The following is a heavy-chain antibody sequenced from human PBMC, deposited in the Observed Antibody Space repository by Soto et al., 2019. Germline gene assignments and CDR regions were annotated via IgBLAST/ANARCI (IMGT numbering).Heavy chain of an antibody. Sequence: EVQLVESGGGLVQPCRSLRLSCAASGFTFDDYAIHWVRQATGRGLEWVAGISWNGASIGYADSVKGRFTISRDNAKNSLHLQMNSLRSEDTALYYCANLPLYGSGFDCWGQGTLVTVSS. CDR1: GFTFDDYA. CDR3: ANLPLYGSGFDC. D-gene: IGHD3-10*01. J-gene: IGHJ4*02. CDR2: ISWNGASI. V-gene: IGHV3-9*01.